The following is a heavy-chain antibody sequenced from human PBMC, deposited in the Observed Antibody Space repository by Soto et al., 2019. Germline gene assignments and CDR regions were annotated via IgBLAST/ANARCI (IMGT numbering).Heavy chain of an antibody. Sequence: HLGGSLRLSCAVSGFTFSRFAMSWVRQAPGKGLEWVSAIRGDGDTTSYADSVKGRFTISRDNSKNTLYLQMKTLTAEDTAVYYCAKGIRWEWGQNWFDSWGHGTLVTVSS. CDR2: IRGDGDTT. CDR3: AKGIRWEWGQNWFDS. J-gene: IGHJ5*01. CDR1: GFTFSRFA. V-gene: IGHV3-23*01. D-gene: IGHD3-3*01.